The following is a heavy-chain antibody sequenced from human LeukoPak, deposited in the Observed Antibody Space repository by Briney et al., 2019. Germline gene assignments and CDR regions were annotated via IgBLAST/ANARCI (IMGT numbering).Heavy chain of an antibody. CDR2: IVVGSGNT. CDR3: AAVVEYSSGWYGSDY. Sequence: SVKVSCKASGFTFTSSAMQWVRQARGQRLEWIGWIVVGSGNTNYAQKFQERVTITRDMSTSTAYMELSSLRSEDTAVYYCAAVVEYSSGWYGSDYWGQGTLVTVSS. D-gene: IGHD6-19*01. CDR1: GFTFTSSA. J-gene: IGHJ4*02. V-gene: IGHV1-58*02.